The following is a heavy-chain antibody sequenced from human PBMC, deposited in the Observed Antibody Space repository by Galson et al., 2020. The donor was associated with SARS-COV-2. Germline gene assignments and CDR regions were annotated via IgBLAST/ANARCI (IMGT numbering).Heavy chain of an antibody. D-gene: IGHD5-18*01. CDR3: ERDREYRYGHIDY. V-gene: IGHV1-46*04. CDR1: VYTFISYY. CDR2: INPIGGST. J-gene: IGHJ4*02. Sequence: SSVNVSCKSSVYTFISYYIQWVRQAPGQGLEWMGIINPIGGSTNYAQKLQGRVTMTRDTTTSTVYMELSSLRSEDTAVYYCERDREYRYGHIDYWGQGTLVTVPS.